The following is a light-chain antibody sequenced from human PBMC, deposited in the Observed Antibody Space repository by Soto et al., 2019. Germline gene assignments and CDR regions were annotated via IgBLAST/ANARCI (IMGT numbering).Light chain of an antibody. J-gene: IGLJ2*01. CDR3: AAWDDSLSVP. Sequence: QSVLTQPPSASGTPGQRVTISCSGSSSNIGSNYVYWYQQLPGTAPKLLIYRNNQRPSGVPGRFSGFKSGTSASLAISGLRSEDEADYYCAAWDDSLSVPFGGWTKVTVL. CDR1: SSNIGSNY. V-gene: IGLV1-47*01. CDR2: RNN.